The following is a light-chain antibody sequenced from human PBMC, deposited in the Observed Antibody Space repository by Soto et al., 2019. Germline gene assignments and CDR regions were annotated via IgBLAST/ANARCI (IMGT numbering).Light chain of an antibody. CDR2: VAS. CDR1: QGISNY. V-gene: IGKV1-27*01. Sequence: DIQMTQSPSSLSASVGDRVTITCRASQGISNYLAWYQQQPGKVPKLLIYVASTLQSGVPSRFSGSGSGTDFTLTISSLQPEDVATYYCQKYNSAPWTCGQGNKVEIK. CDR3: QKYNSAPWT. J-gene: IGKJ1*01.